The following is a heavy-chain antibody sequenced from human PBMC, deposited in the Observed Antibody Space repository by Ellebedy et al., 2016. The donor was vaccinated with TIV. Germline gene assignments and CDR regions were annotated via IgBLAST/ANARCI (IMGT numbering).Heavy chain of an antibody. V-gene: IGHV3-30-3*01. CDR3: AKDSPLMVYAADVIDY. CDR1: GFTFSSYA. J-gene: IGHJ4*02. Sequence: GESLKISXAASGFTFSSYAMHWVRQAPGKGLEWVAVISYDGSNKYYADSVKGRFTISRDNSKNTLYLQMNSLRAEDTAVYYCAKDSPLMVYAADVIDYWGQGTLVTVSS. CDR2: ISYDGSNK. D-gene: IGHD2-8*01.